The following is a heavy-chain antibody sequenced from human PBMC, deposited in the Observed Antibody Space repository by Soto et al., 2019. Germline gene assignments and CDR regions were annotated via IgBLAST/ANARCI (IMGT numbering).Heavy chain of an antibody. CDR1: GFTFSSYA. V-gene: IGHV3-30-3*01. CDR2: ISYDGGNK. CDR3: ARGAGGFLEYYCGMDV. D-gene: IGHD3-3*01. Sequence: QVQLVESGGGVVQPGRSLRLSCAASGFTFSSYAMHWVRQAPGKGLEWVAVISYDGGNKYYADSVKGRFTISRDNSKNRLCLQMNILRAEETAVYYCARGAGGFLEYYCGMDVWGQGTTVTVSS. J-gene: IGHJ6*02.